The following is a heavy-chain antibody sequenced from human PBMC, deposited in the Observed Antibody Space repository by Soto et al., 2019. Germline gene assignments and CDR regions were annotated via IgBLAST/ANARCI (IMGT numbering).Heavy chain of an antibody. J-gene: IGHJ4*02. CDR2: IYSSGGT. D-gene: IGHD3-10*01. Sequence: VQLVESGGDLVQPGGSLRLSCAASGFTVSNNYMSWVRQAPGEGLEWVSLIYSSGGTYYADSVKGRFTISTDNSRNTVYLERKGPRVDDTAVYSCAGGPPRGYWGQGTQVTGSP. CDR3: AGGPPRGY. CDR1: GFTVSNNY. V-gene: IGHV3-66*01.